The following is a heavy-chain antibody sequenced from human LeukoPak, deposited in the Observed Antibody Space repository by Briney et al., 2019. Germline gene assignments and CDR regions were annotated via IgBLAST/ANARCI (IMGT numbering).Heavy chain of an antibody. CDR2: IYYSGST. V-gene: IGHV4-59*01. CDR3: ARVPDPSVNYYYGMDV. J-gene: IGHJ6*04. D-gene: IGHD4-17*01. CDR1: GGSISSYY. Sequence: LETLSLTCTVSGGSISSYYWSWIRQPPGKGLEWIGYIYYSGSTNYNPSLKSRVTISVDTSKNQFSLKLSSVTAADTAVYYCARVPDPSVNYYYGMDVWGKGTTVTVSS.